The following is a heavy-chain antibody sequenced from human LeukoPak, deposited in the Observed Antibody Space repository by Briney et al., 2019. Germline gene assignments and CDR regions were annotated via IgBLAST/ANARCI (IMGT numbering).Heavy chain of an antibody. CDR2: IKADGGEK. CDR3: ARGGAARPDY. D-gene: IGHD6-6*01. CDR1: GFTSSSYR. Sequence: GGSLTLYCAATGFTSSSYRMNWFRQTPGKRLKWVAKIKADGGEKDHVASVKGRFTISRDNAKNSLYLQMNSLRVEDTAVYYCARGGAARPDYWGQGTLVTVSS. J-gene: IGHJ4*02. V-gene: IGHV3-7*02.